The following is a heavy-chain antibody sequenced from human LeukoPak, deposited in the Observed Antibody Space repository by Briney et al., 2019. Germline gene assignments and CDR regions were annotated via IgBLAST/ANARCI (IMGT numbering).Heavy chain of an antibody. CDR1: GFTFGSYV. CDR2: ISGDGGT. V-gene: IGHV3-23*01. D-gene: IGHD2-15*01. J-gene: IGHJ4*02. CDR3: ARYCGAASCYSGFDY. Sequence: PGGSLRLSCAASGFTFGSYVMSWVRQAPGKGPEWVSAISGDGGTYYADSVKGRFTISRDNSKNTLYLQMNSLGGEDMALYYCARYCGAASCYSGFDYWGQGTLVTVAS.